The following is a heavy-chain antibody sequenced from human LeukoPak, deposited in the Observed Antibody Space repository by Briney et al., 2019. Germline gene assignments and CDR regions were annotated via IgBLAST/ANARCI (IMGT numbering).Heavy chain of an antibody. CDR3: AKPGCSRGIAGRRPTKYYFDY. Sequence: PGRSLRLSLAASGFTFSTTATSSARHPPRKWMEWVSAISGSSGSTYYAASVKGRFTNSRENSKNTLYLQMNSLRAEDTAVYYCAKPGCSRGIAGRRPTKYYFDYWGQGTLVTVSS. CDR2: ISGSSGST. D-gene: IGHD6-6*01. V-gene: IGHV3-23*01. CDR1: GFTFSTTA. J-gene: IGHJ4*02.